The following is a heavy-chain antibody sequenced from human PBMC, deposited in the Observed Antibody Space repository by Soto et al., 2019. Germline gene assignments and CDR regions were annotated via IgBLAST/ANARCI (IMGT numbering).Heavy chain of an antibody. CDR2: ISYDGSNK. CDR3: ARDREYGMDV. D-gene: IGHD1-26*01. J-gene: IGHJ6*02. V-gene: IGHV3-30-3*01. Sequence: QVQLVESGGGVVQPGRSLRLSCAASGFTFSSYAMHWVRQAPGKGLEWVAVISYDGSNKYYADSVKGRFTISRDNSKNTLYLQMNSLRAEDTAVYYCARDREYGMDVWGHGTTVTVSS. CDR1: GFTFSSYA.